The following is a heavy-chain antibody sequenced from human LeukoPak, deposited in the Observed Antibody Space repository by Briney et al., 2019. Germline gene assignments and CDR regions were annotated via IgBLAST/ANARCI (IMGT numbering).Heavy chain of an antibody. V-gene: IGHV1-2*02. CDR1: GYTFTGYY. CDR2: INPSSGGT. D-gene: IGHD3-10*01. Sequence: ASVKVSCKASGYTFTGYYMHWVRQAPGQGLEWMGWINPSSGGTNYAQKFQGRVTMTRDTSISTAYMELSRLRSDDTAVYYCARFVYGSGSLSQWGQGTLVTVSS. CDR3: ARFVYGSGSLSQ. J-gene: IGHJ4*02.